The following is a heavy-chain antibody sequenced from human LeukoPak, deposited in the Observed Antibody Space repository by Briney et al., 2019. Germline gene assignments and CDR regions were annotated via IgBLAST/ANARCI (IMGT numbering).Heavy chain of an antibody. V-gene: IGHV4-34*01. J-gene: IGHJ5*02. CDR1: GGSISGYY. Sequence: SETLSLTCTVSGGSISGYYWSWIRQPPGKGLEWIGEINHSGSTNYNPSLKSRVTISVDTSKNQFSLKLSSVTAADTAVYYCARLIAAAGTSSSWFDPWGQGTLVTVSS. D-gene: IGHD6-13*01. CDR3: ARLIAAAGTSSSWFDP. CDR2: INHSGST.